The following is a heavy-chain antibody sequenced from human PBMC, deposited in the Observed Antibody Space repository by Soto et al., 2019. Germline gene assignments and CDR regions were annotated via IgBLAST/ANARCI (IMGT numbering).Heavy chain of an antibody. J-gene: IGHJ4*02. CDR2: ISPDSRIK. V-gene: IGHV3-48*01. CDR3: VRDRSWAFDY. D-gene: IGHD1-26*01. CDR1: GFILSTYS. Sequence: EVQLVESGGGLVQPGGSLRLSCAASGFILSTYSMNWVRQAPGKGPELISHISPDSRIKSYADSVKGRFSMSRDNARSSLDLQMNSLRVEDTAVYYCVRDRSWAFDYWGQGSLVTVSS.